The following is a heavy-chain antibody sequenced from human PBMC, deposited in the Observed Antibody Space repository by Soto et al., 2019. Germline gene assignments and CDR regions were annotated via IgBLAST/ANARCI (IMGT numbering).Heavy chain of an antibody. D-gene: IGHD2-15*01. V-gene: IGHV4-38-2*02. CDR2: VHYSGNT. CDR3: VRQDRVVAEGRWFDP. CDR1: GYSISSGYH. J-gene: IGHJ5*02. Sequence: SLTCTVSGYSISSGYHWAWIRQPPGKGLEWLGSVHYSGNTYYNPSLKSRLTISVDKSKNQFSLNLSSVTAADTAVYYCVRQDRVVAEGRWFDPWGQGTLVTVSS.